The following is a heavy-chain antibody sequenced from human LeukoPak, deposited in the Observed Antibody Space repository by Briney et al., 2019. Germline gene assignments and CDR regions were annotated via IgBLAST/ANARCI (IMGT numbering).Heavy chain of an antibody. Sequence: PGGSLRLSCAASGFTVSSNYMSWVRQAPGKGLEWVSVIYSGGSTYYADSVKGRFTISRDNSKNTLYLQMNSLRAEDTAVYYCARGPYYYDSSGYYPPYYFDYWGQGTLVTASS. D-gene: IGHD3-22*01. J-gene: IGHJ4*02. CDR1: GFTVSSNY. CDR2: IYSGGST. CDR3: ARGPYYYDSSGYYPPYYFDY. V-gene: IGHV3-53*01.